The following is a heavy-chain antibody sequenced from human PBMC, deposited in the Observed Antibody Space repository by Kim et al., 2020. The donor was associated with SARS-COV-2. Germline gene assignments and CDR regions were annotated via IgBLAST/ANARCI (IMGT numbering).Heavy chain of an antibody. J-gene: IGHJ5*02. CDR3: ANLAERGSRSLWFDP. D-gene: IGHD2-15*01. V-gene: IGHV4-34*01. Sequence: SETLSLTCAVYGGSFSGYYWSWIRQPPGKGLEWIGEINHSGSTNYNPSLKSRVTISVDTSKNQFSLKLSSVTAADTAVYYCANLAERGSRSLWFDPWGQGTLCTVSS. CDR2: INHSGST. CDR1: GGSFSGYY.